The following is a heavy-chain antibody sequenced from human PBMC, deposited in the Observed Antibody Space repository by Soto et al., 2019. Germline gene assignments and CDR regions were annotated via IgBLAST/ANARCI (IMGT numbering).Heavy chain of an antibody. CDR2: ISYDGSNK. CDR3: VVRFWA. CDR1: GFTFSSYA. Sequence: QVQLVESGGGVVQPGRSLRLSCAASGFTFSSYAMHWVRQAPGKGLEWVAVISYDGSNKYYADSVKGRFTISRDNSKNTLYLQMNSLRAEDTAVYYCVVRFWAWGPGTLVTVSS. D-gene: IGHD3-16*01. V-gene: IGHV3-30-3*01. J-gene: IGHJ5*02.